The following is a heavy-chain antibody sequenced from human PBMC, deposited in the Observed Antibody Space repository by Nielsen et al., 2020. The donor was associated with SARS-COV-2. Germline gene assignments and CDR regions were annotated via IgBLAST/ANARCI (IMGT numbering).Heavy chain of an antibody. Sequence: GGSLRLSCAASGFTFNSYEMNWVRQAPGKGLEWVSYISSSGNTMYYADSVKGRFTISRDNSKNTLYLQMNSLRVEDTAVYYCVKWVQLDLGYYYHGMDVWGQGTTVTVSS. CDR1: GFTFNSYE. D-gene: IGHD6-6*01. V-gene: IGHV3-48*03. CDR2: ISSSGNTM. CDR3: VKWVQLDLGYYYHGMDV. J-gene: IGHJ6*02.